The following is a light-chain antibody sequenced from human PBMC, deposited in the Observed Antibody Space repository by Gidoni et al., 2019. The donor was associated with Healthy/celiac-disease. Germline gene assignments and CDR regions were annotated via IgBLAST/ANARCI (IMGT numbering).Light chain of an antibody. V-gene: IGKV2-28*01. CDR3: MQAPGT. CDR2: LGS. CDR1: QSLLHSNGYNY. J-gene: IGKJ4*01. Sequence: DIVMTQPPLSLPVTPGEPASISCRSSQSLLHSNGYNYLDWYLQKPGQSPQLLIYLGSNRASGVPDRFSGSGSGTDFTLKISRVEAEDVGVYYCMQAPGTFGGGTKVEIK.